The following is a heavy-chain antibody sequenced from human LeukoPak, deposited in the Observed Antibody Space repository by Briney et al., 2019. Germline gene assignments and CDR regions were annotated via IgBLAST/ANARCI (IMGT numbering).Heavy chain of an antibody. CDR2: ISSSSSYI. V-gene: IGHV3-21*01. J-gene: IGHJ4*02. CDR1: GFTFSIYA. Sequence: GGSLRLSCAASGFTFSIYAMSWVRQAPGKGLEWVSSISSSSSYIYYADSVKGRFTISRDNAKNSLYLQMNSLRAEDTAVYYCARASPLDYWGQGTLVTVSS. CDR3: ARASPLDY.